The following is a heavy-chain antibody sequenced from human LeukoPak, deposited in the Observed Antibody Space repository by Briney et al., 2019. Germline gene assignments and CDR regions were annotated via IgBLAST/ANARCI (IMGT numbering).Heavy chain of an antibody. CDR1: GGSFSDYF. J-gene: IGHJ4*02. V-gene: IGHV4-34*01. Sequence: SETLSLTFAVYGGSFSDYFWSWIRQPPEKGLEWIGEISHSGSTTYNPSLRSRVTISGDTSKKQFSLKLSSVTAADTAVHYCVTYYYGSSAPKRNYWGQGILVTVSS. CDR2: ISHSGST. CDR3: VTYYYGSSAPKRNY. D-gene: IGHD3-22*01.